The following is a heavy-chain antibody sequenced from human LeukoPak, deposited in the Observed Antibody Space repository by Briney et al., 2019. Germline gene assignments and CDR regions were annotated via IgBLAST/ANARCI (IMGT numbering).Heavy chain of an antibody. J-gene: IGHJ2*01. CDR3: ARGKPGIAAAGSGWYFDL. V-gene: IGHV1-18*04. D-gene: IGHD6-13*01. Sequence: ASVKVSCKTSGYTFAGYYIHWVRQAPGQGLEWMGWISAYNGNTNYAQKLQGRVTMTTDTSTSTAYMELRSLRSDDTAVYYCARGKPGIAAAGSGWYFDLWGRGTLVTVSS. CDR1: GYTFAGYY. CDR2: ISAYNGNT.